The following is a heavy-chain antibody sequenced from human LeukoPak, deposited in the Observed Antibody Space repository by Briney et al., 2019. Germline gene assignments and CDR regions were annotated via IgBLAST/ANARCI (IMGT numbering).Heavy chain of an antibody. V-gene: IGHV1-3*01. CDR3: ARDRLAAAGRAFDY. J-gene: IGHJ4*02. D-gene: IGHD6-13*01. Sequence: ASVKVSCKASGYTFTSYAMHWVRQAPGQRLEWMGWINAGNGNTKYSQKFQGRVTITRDTSASTAYMELSSLRSEDTAVYYCARDRLAAAGRAFDYWGQGTLVTVSS. CDR1: GYTFTSYA. CDR2: INAGNGNT.